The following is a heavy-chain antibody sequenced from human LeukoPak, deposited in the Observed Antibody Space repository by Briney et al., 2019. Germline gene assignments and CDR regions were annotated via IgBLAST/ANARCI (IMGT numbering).Heavy chain of an antibody. CDR3: ARARYCSSTSCYESDYFDY. CDR2: ISYDGSNK. D-gene: IGHD2-2*01. J-gene: IGHJ4*02. Sequence: GGSLRLSCAASGFTFSSYAMHWVRQAPGKGLEWVAVISYDGSNKYYADSVKGRFTISRDNSKNTLYLQMNSLRAEDTAVYYCARARYCSSTSCYESDYFDYWGQGTLVTVSS. CDR1: GFTFSSYA. V-gene: IGHV3-30-3*01.